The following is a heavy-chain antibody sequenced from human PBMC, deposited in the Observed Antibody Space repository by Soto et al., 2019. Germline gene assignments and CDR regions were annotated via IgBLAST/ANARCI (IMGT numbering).Heavy chain of an antibody. CDR2: IKQDGSEK. V-gene: IGHV3-7*03. CDR1: GFMFSTYW. Sequence: EVQLAESGGGLVQPGGSLRLSCATSGFMFSTYWMTWVRQAPGKGLEWVANIKQDGSEKYYVDSVKGRFSVSRDNAENSLHLEISSLRVDDTAVYYCAKNGHPYGSSWLDHWGQGTLVTVSS. D-gene: IGHD6-13*01. CDR3: AKNGHPYGSSWLDH. J-gene: IGHJ4*02.